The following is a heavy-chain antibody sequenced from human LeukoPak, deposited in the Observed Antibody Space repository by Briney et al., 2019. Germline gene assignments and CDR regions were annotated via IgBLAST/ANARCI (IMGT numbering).Heavy chain of an antibody. V-gene: IGHV4-30-4*08. Sequence: ASETLSLTCTVSGGYISSGGSYWSWIRQHPGKGLEWIGYIYYSGSTYYNPSLKSRVTISVDTSKNQFSLKLSSVTAADTAVYYCARGWWLYNGLDYWGQGTLVTVSS. CDR1: GGYISSGGSY. CDR3: ARGWWLYNGLDY. CDR2: IYYSGST. J-gene: IGHJ4*02. D-gene: IGHD2-15*01.